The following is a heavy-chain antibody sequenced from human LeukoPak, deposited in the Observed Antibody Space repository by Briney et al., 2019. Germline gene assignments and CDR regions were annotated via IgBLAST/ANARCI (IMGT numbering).Heavy chain of an antibody. CDR1: GFTFSSYA. Sequence: GGSLRLSCAASGFTFSSYAMSWVRQAPGKGLEWVSGISASGGSTYYTDSVKGRFTISRDNSKNTLYLQMNSLRAEDTAVYYCARHLQPLYYFDYWGQGTLVTVSS. CDR2: ISASGGST. V-gene: IGHV3-23*01. CDR3: ARHLQPLYYFDY. J-gene: IGHJ4*02.